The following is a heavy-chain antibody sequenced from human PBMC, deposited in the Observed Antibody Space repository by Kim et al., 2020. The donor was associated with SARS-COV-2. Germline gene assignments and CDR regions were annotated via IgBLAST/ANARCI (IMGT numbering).Heavy chain of an antibody. Sequence: LKSRVTISVDTSKNQFSLKLSSVTAADTAVYYCARGRSTMVRGVPRALNYWGQGTLVTVSS. V-gene: IGHV4-34*01. D-gene: IGHD3-10*01. J-gene: IGHJ4*02. CDR3: ARGRSTMVRGVPRALNY.